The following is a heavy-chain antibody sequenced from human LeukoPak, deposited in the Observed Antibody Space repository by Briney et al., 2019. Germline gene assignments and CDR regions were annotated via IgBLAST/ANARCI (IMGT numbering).Heavy chain of an antibody. CDR3: SRNDDPTFDL. V-gene: IGHV3-21*01. J-gene: IGHJ4*02. Sequence: GGCLRLSCAASGFTFSSYSMNWVRQAPGKGLEWVSSITKSSAYIYYADSVKGRFTISRDNAKNSLHLHMNSLRADDTAVYYCSRNDDPTFDLWGQGTLVAVSS. CDR2: ITKSSAYI. D-gene: IGHD1-1*01. CDR1: GFTFSSYS.